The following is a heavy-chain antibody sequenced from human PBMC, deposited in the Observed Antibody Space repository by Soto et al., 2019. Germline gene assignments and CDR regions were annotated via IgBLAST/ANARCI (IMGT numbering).Heavy chain of an antibody. D-gene: IGHD5-12*01. CDR2: ISSGGSTI. CDR1: GFTFSSYE. CDR3: ASPYSVPS. J-gene: IGHJ5*02. V-gene: IGHV3-48*03. Sequence: EVQLVESGGGLVHPGGSLRLSCAASGFTFSSYEMNWVRQAPGKGLQWVSYISSGGSTIYYADSVKGRFTTSRDNSKSSLFLPKDSLTDDDTAVYYGASPYSVPSWGQGTLVTVSS.